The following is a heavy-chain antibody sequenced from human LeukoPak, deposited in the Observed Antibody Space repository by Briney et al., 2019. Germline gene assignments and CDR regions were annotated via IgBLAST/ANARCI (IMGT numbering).Heavy chain of an antibody. V-gene: IGHV4-39*07. D-gene: IGHD3-10*01. CDR1: GGSISSSSYY. J-gene: IGHJ5*02. Sequence: PSETLSLTCTVSGGSISSSSYYWGWIRQPPGKGLEWIGSIYYSGSTYYNPSLKSRVTISVDTSKNQFSLKLSSVTAADTAVYYCARDLWFGESWFDWFDPWGQGTLVTVSS. CDR3: ARDLWFGESWFDWFDP. CDR2: IYYSGST.